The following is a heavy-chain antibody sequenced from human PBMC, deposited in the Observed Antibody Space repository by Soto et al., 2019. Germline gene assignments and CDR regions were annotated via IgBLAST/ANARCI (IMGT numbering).Heavy chain of an antibody. Sequence: QGQLVQSGAEVKKPGASVKVSCKASGYTFTDYVISWVRQAPGQGLEWMGWISVDNGNTKYVESLQGRVTMTTDTATSTAYLEVRSLRSDDTAVYYCARTSVSNYNWFDPWGQGTLVAVSS. CDR2: ISVDNGNT. D-gene: IGHD4-4*01. CDR3: ARTSVSNYNWFDP. CDR1: GYTFTDYV. J-gene: IGHJ5*02. V-gene: IGHV1-18*01.